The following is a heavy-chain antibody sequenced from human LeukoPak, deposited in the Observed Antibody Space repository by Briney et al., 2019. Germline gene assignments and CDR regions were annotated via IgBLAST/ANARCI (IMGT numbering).Heavy chain of an antibody. V-gene: IGHV1-2*02. D-gene: IGHD3-22*01. J-gene: IGHJ4*02. CDR3: ARGPHERSGYPDD. Sequence: ASVKVSCKASGYTFTGYYMHWVRQAPAQGLEWMGWINPNSGGTNYAQKFQGRVTMTRDTSISTAYMELSRLRSDDTAVYYCARGPHERSGYPDDWGQGTLATVSS. CDR1: GYTFTGYY. CDR2: INPNSGGT.